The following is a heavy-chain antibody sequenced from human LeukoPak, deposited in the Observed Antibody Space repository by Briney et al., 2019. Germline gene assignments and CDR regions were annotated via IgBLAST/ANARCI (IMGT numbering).Heavy chain of an antibody. V-gene: IGHV4-38-2*01. CDR1: GYSISSDNY. CDR2: IYHSGST. D-gene: IGHD3-22*01. Sequence: SETLSLTCAVSGYSISSDNYWVWIRQPPGQGLEWTGVIYHSGSTYYNPSLKSRVTMSVDTSKNQFSLKLSSVTAADTVVYYCARAPRDSSSSNYMRRFDYWGQGTLVTVSS. CDR3: ARAPRDSSSSNYMRRFDY. J-gene: IGHJ4*02.